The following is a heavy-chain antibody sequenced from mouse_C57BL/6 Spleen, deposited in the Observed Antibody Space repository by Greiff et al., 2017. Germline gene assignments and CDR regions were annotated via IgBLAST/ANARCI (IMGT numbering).Heavy chain of an antibody. J-gene: IGHJ4*01. D-gene: IGHD1-1*01. V-gene: IGHV1-80*01. Sequence: VQLQQSGAELVKPGASVKISCKASGYAFSSYWMNWVKQRPGKGLAWIGQIYPGDGDTNYNGKFKGKATLTADKSSSTAYMQLSSLTSEDSAVYFCSLITTVVATGYYAMDYWGQGTSVTVSS. CDR2: IYPGDGDT. CDR3: SLITTVVATGYYAMDY. CDR1: GYAFSSYW.